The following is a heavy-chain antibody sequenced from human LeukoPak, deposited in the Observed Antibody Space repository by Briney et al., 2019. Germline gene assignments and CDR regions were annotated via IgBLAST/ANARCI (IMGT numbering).Heavy chain of an antibody. D-gene: IGHD2-2*01. CDR3: ARDLGDCSSTSCNPLGWFDP. Sequence: AETLSLTCTVSGYSISSGYYWGWIRQPPGKGLEWIGSIYHSGSTYYNPSLKSRVTISVDTSKNQASLKLSSVTAADTAVYYCARDLGDCSSTSCNPLGWFDPWGQGTLVTVSS. CDR1: GYSISSGYY. J-gene: IGHJ5*02. V-gene: IGHV4-38-2*02. CDR2: IYHSGST.